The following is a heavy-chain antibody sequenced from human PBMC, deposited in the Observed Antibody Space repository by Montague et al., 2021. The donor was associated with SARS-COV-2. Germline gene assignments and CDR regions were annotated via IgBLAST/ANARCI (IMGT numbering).Heavy chain of an antibody. CDR3: AWMVYPRVAKDLSDDFDV. Sequence: PALVKPTQTLTLTCAFSGFSLIDNGMSVAWIRQPPGKALEWLARIDWDDDEYFNIALKTRLTISKDTSKNQVVLTVTNVDPVDTATYCAWMVYPRVAKDLSDDFDVWGRGTMVTVSS. CDR1: GFSLIDNGMS. J-gene: IGHJ3*01. CDR2: IDWDDDE. D-gene: IGHD2-15*01. V-gene: IGHV2-70*11.